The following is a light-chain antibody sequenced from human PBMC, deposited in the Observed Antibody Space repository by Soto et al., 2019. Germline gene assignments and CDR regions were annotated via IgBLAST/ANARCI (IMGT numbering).Light chain of an antibody. CDR1: QSVSSF. CDR3: QQRSTWPLT. V-gene: IGKV3-11*01. J-gene: IGKJ4*01. Sequence: EIVLTQSPATLSLSPGERATLSCRASQSVSSFFAWYQQKPGQAPRLLIYDASNRDTGIPARFSGSGSGTDFTLTISSLEPEDFAVYYCQQRSTWPLTFGGGTRVEIK. CDR2: DAS.